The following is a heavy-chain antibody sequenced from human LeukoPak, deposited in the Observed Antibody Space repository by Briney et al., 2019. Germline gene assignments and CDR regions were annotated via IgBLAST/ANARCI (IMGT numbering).Heavy chain of an antibody. Sequence: SETLSLTCGVSGGSISGTNWWSWVRQPPGQDLEWIGEISLAGQTNYNPSLNGRVTMSLDKSSNKLSLNLTSVTAADTATYYCSRESGAFCPFGYWGQGTLVIVSS. V-gene: IGHV4/OR15-8*02. CDR3: SRESGAFCPFGY. J-gene: IGHJ4*02. CDR1: GGSISGTNW. CDR2: ISLAGQT. D-gene: IGHD1-26*01.